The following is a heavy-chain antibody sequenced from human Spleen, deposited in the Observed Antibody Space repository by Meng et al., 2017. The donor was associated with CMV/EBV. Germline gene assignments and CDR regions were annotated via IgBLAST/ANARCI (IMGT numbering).Heavy chain of an antibody. CDR1: GFTFSNFA. Sequence: GESLKISCAASGFTFSNFAMHWVRQAPGKGLEWVAFIRYDAGSDKYYADSVKGRFTISRDNAKNSLYLQMNSLRAEDTAVYHCARLFPLDVVDYWGRGTLVTVSS. CDR2: IRYDAGSDK. V-gene: IGHV3-30*02. J-gene: IGHJ4*02. CDR3: ARLFPLDVVDY.